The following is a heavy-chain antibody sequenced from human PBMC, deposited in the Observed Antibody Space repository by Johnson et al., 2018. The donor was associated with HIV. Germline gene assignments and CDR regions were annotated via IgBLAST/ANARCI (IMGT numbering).Heavy chain of an antibody. CDR1: GFTFSSYG. CDR3: AILSLTFIGYYPGYDAFDI. V-gene: IGHV3-30*02. Sequence: QVLLVESGGGVVQPGGSLRLSCAASGFTFSSYGMHWVRQAPGKGLEWVAFIRYDGSNKYYADSVKCRFTISRDNSKNTLYLQMNSLRAEDTAVYYCAILSLTFIGYYPGYDAFDIWGQGTMVTVSS. J-gene: IGHJ3*02. D-gene: IGHD3-22*01. CDR2: IRYDGSNK.